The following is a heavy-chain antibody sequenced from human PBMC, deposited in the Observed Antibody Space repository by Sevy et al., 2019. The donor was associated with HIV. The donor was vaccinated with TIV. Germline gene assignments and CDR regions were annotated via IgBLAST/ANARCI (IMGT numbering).Heavy chain of an antibody. CDR3: ARVGGLNYDFWSGYPTIDY. CDR1: GYSISSGYY. Sequence: SETLSLTCTVSGYSISSGYYWGWIRQPPGKGLEWIGSIYHSGSTYYNPSLKSRVTISVDTSKNQFYLKLSSVTAADTAVYYCARVGGLNYDFWSGYPTIDYWGQGTLVTVSS. D-gene: IGHD3-3*01. CDR2: IYHSGST. V-gene: IGHV4-38-2*02. J-gene: IGHJ4*02.